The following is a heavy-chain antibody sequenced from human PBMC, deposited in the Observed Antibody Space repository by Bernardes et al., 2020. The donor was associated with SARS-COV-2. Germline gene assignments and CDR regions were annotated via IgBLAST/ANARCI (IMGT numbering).Heavy chain of an antibody. CDR3: ARDGRFGDPASPSGMDV. J-gene: IGHJ6*02. CDR2: IWYDGSNK. Sequence: GGSLRLSCAASGFTFSSYGMHWVRQAPGKGLEWVAVIWYDGSNKYYADSVKGRFTISRDNSKNTLYLQMNSLRAEDTAVYYCARDGRFGDPASPSGMDVWGQGTTVTVSS. CDR1: GFTFSSYG. V-gene: IGHV3-33*01. D-gene: IGHD3-10*01.